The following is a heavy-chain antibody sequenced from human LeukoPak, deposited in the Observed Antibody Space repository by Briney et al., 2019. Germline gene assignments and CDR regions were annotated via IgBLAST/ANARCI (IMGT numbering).Heavy chain of an antibody. Sequence: ASVKVSCKASGYTFTGYYMHWVRQAPGQGLEWMGWINPNSGGTNYAQKFQGRVTMTRDTSISTAYMELSRLGSDDTAVYYCARDLTVGATKTDAFDIWGQGTMVTVSS. D-gene: IGHD1-26*01. CDR3: ARDLTVGATKTDAFDI. V-gene: IGHV1-2*02. CDR1: GYTFTGYY. J-gene: IGHJ3*02. CDR2: INPNSGGT.